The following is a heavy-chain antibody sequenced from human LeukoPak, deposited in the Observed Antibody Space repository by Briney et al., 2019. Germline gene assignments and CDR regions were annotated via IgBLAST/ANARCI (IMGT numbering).Heavy chain of an antibody. CDR2: IYYSGST. CDR3: ASFVRGVISNWFDP. V-gene: IGHV4-59*12. D-gene: IGHD3-10*01. CDR1: GGSISSYY. J-gene: IGHJ5*02. Sequence: PSETLSLTCTVSGGSISSYYWSWIRQPPGKGLEWIRYIYYSGSTNYNPSLKSRVTISVDTSKNQFSLKLSSVTAADTAVYYCASFVRGVISNWFDPWGQGTLVTVSS.